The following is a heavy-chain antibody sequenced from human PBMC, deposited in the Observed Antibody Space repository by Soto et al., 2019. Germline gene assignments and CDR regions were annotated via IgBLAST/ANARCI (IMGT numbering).Heavy chain of an antibody. V-gene: IGHV3-7*01. CDR2: IKKDGSEK. Sequence: EVQLVESGGGLVQPGGSLRLSCAASGFTFSSYWMSWVRQAPGRGLEWVANIKKDGSEKYYVDSVGGRFTISRDNAKNSLYLHMNSLRVEDTAVYYCASLISLAYGGDSFDIWGQGTLVTVSS. CDR1: GFTFSSYW. J-gene: IGHJ3*02. CDR3: ASLISLAYGGDSFDI. D-gene: IGHD4-17*01.